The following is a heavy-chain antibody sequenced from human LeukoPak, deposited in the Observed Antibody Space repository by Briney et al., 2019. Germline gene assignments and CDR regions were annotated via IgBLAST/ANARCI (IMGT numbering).Heavy chain of an antibody. D-gene: IGHD3-22*01. J-gene: IGHJ3*02. Sequence: PSETLSLTCSVSGDSTISNYYWNWIRQPPGKGLEWIGYVYYSGSTNYNPSLKSRVTISVDTSKNQFSLKLSSVTAADTAVYYCARTPKSITMIVGSGAFDIWGQGTMVTVSS. CDR2: VYYSGST. CDR3: ARTPKSITMIVGSGAFDI. CDR1: GDSTISNYY. V-gene: IGHV4-59*01.